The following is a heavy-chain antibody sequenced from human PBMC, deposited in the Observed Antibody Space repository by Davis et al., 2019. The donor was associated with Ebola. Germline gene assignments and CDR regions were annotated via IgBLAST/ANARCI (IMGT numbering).Heavy chain of an antibody. Sequence: PGGSLRLSCAASGFTFSSYAMHWVRQAPGKGLEWVAVISYDGSNKYYADSVKGRFTISRDNAKNSLYLQMNSLRAEDTAVYYCARLATKRAIAAPIDYWGQGTLVTVSS. V-gene: IGHV3-30-3*01. CDR3: ARLATKRAIAAPIDY. CDR2: ISYDGSNK. CDR1: GFTFSSYA. D-gene: IGHD6-13*01. J-gene: IGHJ4*02.